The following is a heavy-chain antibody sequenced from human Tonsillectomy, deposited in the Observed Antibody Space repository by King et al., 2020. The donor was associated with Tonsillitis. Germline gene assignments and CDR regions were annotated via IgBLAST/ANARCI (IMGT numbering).Heavy chain of an antibody. CDR1: GFTFSNYD. D-gene: IGHD2-15*01. Sequence: VQLVESGGGVVQPGRSLRLSCAASGFTFSNYDMHWVRQAPGKGLEWVAVISYDGSNKYYAESVKGRFTISRDNSKNTLFLQMNSLRVADTAVYYCTRGDNCSGGSCHYYGMDVWGQGTTVTVSS. J-gene: IGHJ6*02. CDR2: ISYDGSNK. CDR3: TRGDNCSGGSCHYYGMDV. V-gene: IGHV3-33*05.